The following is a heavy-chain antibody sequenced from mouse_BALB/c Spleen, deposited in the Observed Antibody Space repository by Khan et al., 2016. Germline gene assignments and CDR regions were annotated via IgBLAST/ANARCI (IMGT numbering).Heavy chain of an antibody. CDR3: TRKHGNPRATKHY. CDR1: GYTFTDYI. CDR2: FYPLSGST. Sequence: QVQLQQSGAGLVKPGASVKLSCKASGYTFTDYITHWVKLRSGQGLEWIGGFYPLSGSTKYNEKFKDKATLTPDKSSSKLYMELRKCTSDDSAVNICTRKHGNPRATKHYWSQGTSVTVSS. D-gene: IGHD2-1*01. V-gene: IGHV1-62-2*01. J-gene: IGHJ4*01.